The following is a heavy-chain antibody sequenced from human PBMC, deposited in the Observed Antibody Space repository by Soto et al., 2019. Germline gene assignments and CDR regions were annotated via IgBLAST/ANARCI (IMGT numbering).Heavy chain of an antibody. J-gene: IGHJ4*02. CDR2: IHDSGST. D-gene: IGHD3-9*01. CDR1: GASIGTSNW. Sequence: PSETLSLTCAVSGASIGTSNWWSWVRQSPGKGLEWIGEIHDSGSTKYNPSLKSRVTISLDKSKNQFSLNVSSVTAADTPVSYCARRKTYDILNESDYWGEGSLVSVTS. CDR3: ARRKTYDILNESDY. V-gene: IGHV4-4*02.